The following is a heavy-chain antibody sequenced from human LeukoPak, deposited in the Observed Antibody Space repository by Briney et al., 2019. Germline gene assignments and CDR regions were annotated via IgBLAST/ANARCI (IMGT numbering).Heavy chain of an antibody. CDR2: ISSSSSYI. Sequence: PGGSLRLSCAASGFTFSSYSMNWVRQAPGKGLEWVSSISSSSSYIYYADSVKGRFTISRDNAKNSLYLQMNSLRAEDTAVYYCAIPKYYDSSGYYDWGQGTLVTVSS. CDR3: AIPKYYDSSGYYD. J-gene: IGHJ4*02. V-gene: IGHV3-21*01. CDR1: GFTFSSYS. D-gene: IGHD3-22*01.